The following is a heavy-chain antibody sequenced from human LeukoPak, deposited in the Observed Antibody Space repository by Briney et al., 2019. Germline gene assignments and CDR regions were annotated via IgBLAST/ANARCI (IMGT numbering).Heavy chain of an antibody. D-gene: IGHD1-14*01. CDR1: GFTCSSYW. Sequence: RGSLRLSCAASGFTCSSYWMSWVRQAPGKGLEWVANIKQDGSEKYYVDSVKGRFTISRDNAKNSLYLQMNSLRAEDTAVYYCARAPDSLPNRWGQGTMVTVPS. V-gene: IGHV3-7*01. CDR2: IKQDGSEK. CDR3: ARAPDSLPNR. J-gene: IGHJ3*01.